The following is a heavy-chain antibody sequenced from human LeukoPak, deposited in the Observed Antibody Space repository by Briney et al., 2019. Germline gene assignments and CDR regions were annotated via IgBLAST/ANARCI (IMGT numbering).Heavy chain of an antibody. CDR3: ARSVVDYYDSSGYGWFDP. V-gene: IGHV1-3*01. CDR2: VNAGNGKT. Sequence: ASVKVSCKASGYTFTRYALHWVRQAPRQRLEWMGWVNAGNGKTKYSQKFQGRVTITRGTSASAAYMELNSLRSEDTAVYYCARSVVDYYDSSGYGWFDPWGQGTLVTVSS. J-gene: IGHJ5*02. CDR1: GYTFTRYA. D-gene: IGHD3-22*01.